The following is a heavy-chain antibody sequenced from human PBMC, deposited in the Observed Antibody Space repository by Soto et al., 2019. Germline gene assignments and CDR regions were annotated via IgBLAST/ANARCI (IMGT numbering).Heavy chain of an antibody. J-gene: IGHJ5*02. D-gene: IGHD2-21*01. CDR3: ARRAVVAVTGSLDNWLDP. V-gene: IGHV4-59*01. Sequence: SETLSLTCTVSGASITQYYWNWIRQSPGKGLEWIVSVSSTGSTVFNPSLTSRVTISVDTSRNQFSLKVNSVTAADTAVYYCARRAVVAVTGSLDNWLDPWGQGILVTVSS. CDR2: VSSTGST. CDR1: GASITQYY.